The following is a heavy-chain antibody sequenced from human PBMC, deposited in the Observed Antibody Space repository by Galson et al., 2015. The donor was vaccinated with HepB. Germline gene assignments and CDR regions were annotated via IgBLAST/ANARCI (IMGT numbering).Heavy chain of an antibody. Sequence: SVKVSCKASGYTFSNYGISWVRQAPGQGLEWMGWISAYNGNTNYAQKFQGRVTMTTDTSTSTAYLELRSLRSDDTAVYYCAKDTTLAAHSGPGYWGQGTLVTVSS. D-gene: IGHD3-9*01. CDR1: GYTFSNYG. CDR3: AKDTTLAAHSGPGY. CDR2: ISAYNGNT. J-gene: IGHJ4*02. V-gene: IGHV1-18*01.